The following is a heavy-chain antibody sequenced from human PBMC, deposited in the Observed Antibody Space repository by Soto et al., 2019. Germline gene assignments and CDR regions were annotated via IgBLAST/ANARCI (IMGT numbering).Heavy chain of an antibody. CDR2: MTVSVVCI. V-gene: IGHV3-23*01. J-gene: IGHJ5*02. CDR3: AKDALYPERLWLEGT. CDR1: VCIVIRYA. Sequence: VGSLILCCSSSVCIVIRYAIILLLQPPGKWQEWVSVMTVSVVCISYADPVKVRCTISKYNSKNRLYLQMNSLRAEDTAIYYCAKDALYPERLWLEGTCGQATLV. D-gene: IGHD2-21*01.